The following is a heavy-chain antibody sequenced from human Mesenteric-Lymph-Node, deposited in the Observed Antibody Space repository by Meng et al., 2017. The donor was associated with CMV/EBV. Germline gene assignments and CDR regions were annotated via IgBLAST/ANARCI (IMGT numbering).Heavy chain of an antibody. Sequence: GSLRLSCTVSGDSIANSNYFWGWIRQAPGKGLEWVGSIYYSGSTYYNPSLKSRVTISVDTSKNRFSLKLSSVTVADTAVYYCARRQDSATGAIFDYWGQGTLVTVSS. CDR2: IYYSGST. V-gene: IGHV4-39*01. CDR3: ARRQDSATGAIFDY. D-gene: IGHD1-14*01. CDR1: GDSIANSNYF. J-gene: IGHJ4*02.